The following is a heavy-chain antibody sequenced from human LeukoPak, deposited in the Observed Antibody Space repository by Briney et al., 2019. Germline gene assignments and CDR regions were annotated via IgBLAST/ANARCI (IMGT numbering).Heavy chain of an antibody. Sequence: SETLSLTCAVSGGSISSSNWWSWVRQPPGKGLEWIGEIYHSGSTNYNPSLKGRVTISVDKSKNQFSLKLSSVTAADMAVYYCARTTEGYAGGPGYSYYYYMDVWGKGTTVTISS. CDR1: GGSISSSNW. D-gene: IGHD5-12*01. CDR2: IYHSGST. CDR3: ARTTEGYAGGPGYSYYYYMDV. V-gene: IGHV4-4*02. J-gene: IGHJ6*03.